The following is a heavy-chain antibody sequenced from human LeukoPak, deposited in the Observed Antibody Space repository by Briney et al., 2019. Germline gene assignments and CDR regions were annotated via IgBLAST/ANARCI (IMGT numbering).Heavy chain of an antibody. Sequence: PSETLSLTCTGSGGSISSSSYYWGWIRQSPGKGLEWIEEINHSGSTNYNPSLKSRVTISVDTSKNQFSLKLSSVTAADTAVYYCARGSRGLTRPPYYYGMDVWGQGTTVTVSS. D-gene: IGHD4/OR15-4a*01. CDR2: INHSGST. CDR3: ARGSRGLTRPPYYYGMDV. CDR1: GGSISSSSYY. V-gene: IGHV4-39*07. J-gene: IGHJ6*02.